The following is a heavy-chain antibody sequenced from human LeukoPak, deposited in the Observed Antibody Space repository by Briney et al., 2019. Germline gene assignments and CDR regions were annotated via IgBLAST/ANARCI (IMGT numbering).Heavy chain of an antibody. Sequence: GRSLRLSCAASGFTFSSYAMSWVRQAPGKGLEWVSAISGSGGSTYYADSVKGRFTISRDNSKNTLYLQMNSLRAEDTAVYYCAKDWYDYGDYDAFDIWGQGTMVTVSS. V-gene: IGHV3-23*01. J-gene: IGHJ3*02. CDR3: AKDWYDYGDYDAFDI. D-gene: IGHD4-17*01. CDR1: GFTFSSYA. CDR2: ISGSGGST.